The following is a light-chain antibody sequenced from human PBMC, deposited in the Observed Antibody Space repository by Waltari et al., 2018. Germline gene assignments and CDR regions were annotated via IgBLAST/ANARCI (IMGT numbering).Light chain of an antibody. CDR1: KSLLHSNGYNY. V-gene: IGKV2-28*01. Sequence: DIVMTQSSLSLPVTPGEPASISCRSSKSLLHSNGYNYLDWYLQKPGKSPQLLIYLGSTLASGVPDRFSGSGSGIDFTLKITRVEAEDFGVYYCMQARQTPNTFGQGTKLEIK. CDR3: MQARQTPNT. CDR2: LGS. J-gene: IGKJ2*01.